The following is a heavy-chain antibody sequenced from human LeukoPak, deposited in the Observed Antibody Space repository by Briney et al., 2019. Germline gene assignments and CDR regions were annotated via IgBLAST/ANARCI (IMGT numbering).Heavy chain of an antibody. CDR1: GGSISSYY. V-gene: IGHV4-59*12. CDR2: IYYSGST. J-gene: IGHJ5*02. CDR3: AREDGYCSGGSCLNWFDP. Sequence: NASETLSLTCTVCGGSISSYYWSWIRQPPGKGPEWIGYIYYSGSTNYNPSLKSRVTISVDTSKNQFSLKLSSVTAADTAVYYCAREDGYCSGGSCLNWFDPWGQGTLVTVSS. D-gene: IGHD2-15*01.